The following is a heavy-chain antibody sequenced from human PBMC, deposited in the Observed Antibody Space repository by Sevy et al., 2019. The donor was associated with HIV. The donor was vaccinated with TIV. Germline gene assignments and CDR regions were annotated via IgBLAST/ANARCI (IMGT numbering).Heavy chain of an antibody. CDR2: ISGSGGST. CDR1: GFTFSSYA. Sequence: GGSLRLSCAASGFTFSSYAMSWVRQAPGKGLEWVSAISGSGGSTYYADSVKGRFTISRDNSKNTLYLQMNSLRAEDTAVYYCAKDRHPIAAAGTYGGFDYWGQGTLVTVSS. V-gene: IGHV3-23*01. CDR3: AKDRHPIAAAGTYGGFDY. D-gene: IGHD6-13*01. J-gene: IGHJ4*02.